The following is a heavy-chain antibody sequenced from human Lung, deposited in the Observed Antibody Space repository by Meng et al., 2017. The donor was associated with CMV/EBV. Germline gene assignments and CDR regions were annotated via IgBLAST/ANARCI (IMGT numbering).Heavy chain of an antibody. CDR1: GGSFSGYY. D-gene: IGHD3-10*01. CDR3: ARKKSLTMVRGKMRGGWFDP. V-gene: IGHV4-34*01. J-gene: IGHJ5*02. Sequence: SXTXSLXCAVYGGSFSGYYWSWIRQPPGKGLEWIGEINHSGSTNYNPSLKSRVTISVDTFKNQFSLKLSSVTAADTAVYYCARKKSLTMVRGKMRGGWFDPWGQGTLVTVSS. CDR2: INHSGST.